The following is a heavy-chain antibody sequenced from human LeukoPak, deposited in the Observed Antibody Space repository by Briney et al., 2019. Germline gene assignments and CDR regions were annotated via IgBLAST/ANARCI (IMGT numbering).Heavy chain of an antibody. J-gene: IGHJ4*02. Sequence: PSQTLSLTCTVSGGSISSGSYYWSWIRQPAGKGLEWIGRIYTSGSTNYNPSLKSRVTISVDTSKNQFSLKLSSVTAADTAVYYCARDLGSGRKLDYWGQGTLVTVSS. D-gene: IGHD2-15*01. CDR3: ARDLGSGRKLDY. CDR1: GGSISSGSYY. CDR2: IYTSGST. V-gene: IGHV4-61*02.